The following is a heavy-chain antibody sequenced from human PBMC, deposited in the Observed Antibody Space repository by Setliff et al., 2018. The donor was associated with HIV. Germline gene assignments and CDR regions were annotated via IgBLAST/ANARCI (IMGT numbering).Heavy chain of an antibody. V-gene: IGHV1-18*01. CDR2: ISGYNDKT. J-gene: IGHJ4*02. CDR3: ARARSTSSHFDF. Sequence: ASVKVSCNTSGYSFTTYGITWVRQAPGQGFEWMGWISGYNDKTDFSQKFLGRLSMTTDTSTSTAYMELRSLTSDDTAFYYCARARSTSSHFDFWGQGALVTVSS. CDR1: GYSFTTYG. D-gene: IGHD2-2*01.